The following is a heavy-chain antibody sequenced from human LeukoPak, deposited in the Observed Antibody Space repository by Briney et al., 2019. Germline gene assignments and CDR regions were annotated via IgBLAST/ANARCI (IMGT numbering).Heavy chain of an antibody. J-gene: IGHJ4*02. D-gene: IGHD3-22*01. CDR1: GFTFSSYW. V-gene: IGHV3-23*01. CDR3: AKDGLYDGSAN. Sequence: GGSLRLSCAASGFTFSSYWMNWARQAPGKGLEWVSAISGSGGSTYYADSVKGRFTISRDNSKNTLYLQMNSLRAEDTAVYYCAKDGLYDGSANWGQGTLVTVSS. CDR2: ISGSGGST.